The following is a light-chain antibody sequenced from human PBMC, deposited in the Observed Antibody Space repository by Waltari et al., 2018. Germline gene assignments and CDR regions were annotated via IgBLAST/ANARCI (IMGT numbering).Light chain of an antibody. V-gene: IGKV3-15*01. CDR1: QNIDNN. CDR2: GAS. CDR3: QQYKRCHPLT. J-gene: IGKJ4*01. Sequence: EVVMTQSPAALSVSPGERVTLSCKASQNIDNNLAWYQQKPGQSPRLLIYGASTRATGDPARFSGRGSGTDITRTISSPQSEDCAVFCGQQYKRCHPLTVGAGSKVEIK.